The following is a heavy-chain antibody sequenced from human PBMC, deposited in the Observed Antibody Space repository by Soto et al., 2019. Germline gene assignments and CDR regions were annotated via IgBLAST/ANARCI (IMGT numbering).Heavy chain of an antibody. CDR2: ISNSGSNR. CDR3: ARRGRTLPHYSYYMDV. Sequence: GGSLRLSCTASGFTFSNYVMSWVRQAPGTGLQWVSSISNSGSNRYYAESVKGRVTISSDNSNNTLYLQMNSLRAEDTALYYCARRGRTLPHYSYYMDVWGKGTTVTVSS. J-gene: IGHJ6*03. CDR1: GFTFSNYV. V-gene: IGHV3-23*01.